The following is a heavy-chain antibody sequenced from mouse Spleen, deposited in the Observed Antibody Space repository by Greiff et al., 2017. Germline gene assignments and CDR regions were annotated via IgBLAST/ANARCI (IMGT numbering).Heavy chain of an antibody. CDR3: ARGGWDGATDY. J-gene: IGHJ4*01. V-gene: IGHV1-82*01. CDR1: GYAFSTSW. CDR2: IYPGDGDT. Sequence: QVQLQQSGPEVVKPGASVKISCKASGYAFSTSWMTWVKQRPGKGLEWIGRIYPGDGDTNYNGKFKGKATLTADKSSSTAYMQLSSLTSEDSAVYFCARGGWDGATDYWGQGTSVTVSS. D-gene: IGHD1-1*02.